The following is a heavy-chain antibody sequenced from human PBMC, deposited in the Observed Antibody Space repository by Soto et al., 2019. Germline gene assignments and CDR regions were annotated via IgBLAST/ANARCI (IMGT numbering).Heavy chain of an antibody. CDR3: ATDKFVAGRVGVHS. V-gene: IGHV1-69*08. CDR1: GGTSTIWT. D-gene: IGHD1-26*01. Sequence: QGQLVQSGAEVKKPGASLRVSCETSGGTSTIWTITSVRQAPGQGLQWMGRIVPTLRLTNYAQQFQGRIRIAADSTSRTAQIDLTSLTSEDTAVYSCATDKFVAGRVGVHSGGQGTLGTFSS. CDR2: IVPTLRLT. J-gene: IGHJ4*02.